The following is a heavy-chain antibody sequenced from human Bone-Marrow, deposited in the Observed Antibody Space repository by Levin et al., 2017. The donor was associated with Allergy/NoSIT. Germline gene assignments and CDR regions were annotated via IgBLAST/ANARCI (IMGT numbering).Heavy chain of an antibody. CDR2: IKQDGSEK. V-gene: IGHV3-7*01. CDR1: GFTFSTYW. Sequence: GGSLRLSCAASGFTFSTYWMSWVRQAPGKGLEWVANIKQDGSEKYYVNSVKGRFTISRDNAKNSLYLQMNNLRAEDTAVYYCARESPADYGAGFDNWGQGTLVTVSS. D-gene: IGHD4-17*01. J-gene: IGHJ4*02. CDR3: ARESPADYGAGFDN.